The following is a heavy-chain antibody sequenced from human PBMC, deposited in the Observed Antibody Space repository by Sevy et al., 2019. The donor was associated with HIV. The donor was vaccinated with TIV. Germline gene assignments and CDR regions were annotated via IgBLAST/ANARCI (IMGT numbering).Heavy chain of an antibody. D-gene: IGHD3-10*01. CDR2: IRSKLYGGTT. J-gene: IGHJ5*02. CDR1: GLSFDNYV. V-gene: IGHV3-49*03. Sequence: GGSLRLSCSASGLSFDNYVMNWFRQAPGKGLEWVGFIRSKLYGGTTEYAASVKGRFTISRDDSKSIAYLQMNSLKTEDSGVYYCSRDRYGSQSYAADHWGQGTLVTVSS. CDR3: SRDRYGSQSYAADH.